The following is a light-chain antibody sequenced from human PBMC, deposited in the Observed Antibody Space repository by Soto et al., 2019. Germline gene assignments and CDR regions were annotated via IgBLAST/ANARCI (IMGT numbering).Light chain of an antibody. J-gene: IGKJ1*01. CDR3: QQYNNWPRT. V-gene: IGKV3-15*01. Sequence: EIEMTQSPPTLSVSPGERATLSCRASQSVSSNLAWYQQKPGQAPRLLIYGASTRATGIPARFSGSGSGTEFTLTISSLQSEDFAVYYCQQYNNWPRTFGQGTKVEIK. CDR1: QSVSSN. CDR2: GAS.